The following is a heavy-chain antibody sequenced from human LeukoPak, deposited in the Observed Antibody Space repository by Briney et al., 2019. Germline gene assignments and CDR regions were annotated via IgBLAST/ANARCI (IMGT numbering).Heavy chain of an antibody. CDR3: AKIFPDIVVVPAAIDS. V-gene: IGHV3-23*01. J-gene: IGHJ4*02. D-gene: IGHD2-2*02. Sequence: GGSLRLSCAASGFTFSSYAMSWVRQAPGKGLEWVSAISGSGGSTYYADSVKGRFTISRDNSKNTLYLQMNSLRAEDTAVYYCAKIFPDIVVVPAAIDSWGQGTLVTVSS. CDR1: GFTFSSYA. CDR2: ISGSGGST.